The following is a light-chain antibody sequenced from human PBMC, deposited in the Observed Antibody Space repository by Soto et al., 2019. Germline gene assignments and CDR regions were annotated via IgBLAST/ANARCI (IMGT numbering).Light chain of an antibody. CDR3: QQYKSFSLT. V-gene: IGKV1-39*01. CDR1: QTISTY. CDR2: TAS. Sequence: DIQMTQSPSSLSASVGDRVTITCRASQTISTYLNWYQQHPGKAPKLLIYTASNLESGVPSRFSGSGSGTDFTLTISSLQPDDFATYYCQQYKSFSLTFGGGTRVEVK. J-gene: IGKJ4*01.